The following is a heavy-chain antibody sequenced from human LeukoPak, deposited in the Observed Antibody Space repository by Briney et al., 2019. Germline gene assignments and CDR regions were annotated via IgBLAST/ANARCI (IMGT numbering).Heavy chain of an antibody. CDR1: GYTFTSYD. J-gene: IGHJ5*02. V-gene: IGHV1-8*01. D-gene: IGHD3-10*01. CDR3: ARGYVLLWFGELLGWFDP. Sequence: ASVKVSCXASGYTFTSYDINWVRQATGQGLEWMGWMNPNSGNTGYAQKFQGRVTMTRNTSISTPYMELSSLRSEDTAVYYCARGYVLLWFGELLGWFDPWGQGTLVTVSS. CDR2: MNPNSGNT.